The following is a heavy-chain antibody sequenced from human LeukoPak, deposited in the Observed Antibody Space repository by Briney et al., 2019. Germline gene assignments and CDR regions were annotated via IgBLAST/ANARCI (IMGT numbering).Heavy chain of an antibody. CDR1: GFTFSSYS. Sequence: KPGGSLRLSCAASGFTFSSYSMNWVRQAPGKGLEWVSSISSSSSYIYYADSVKGRFTISRDNAKNSLYLQMNSLRAKDTAVYYCAKDQYGGNPQYYFDYWGQGTLVTVSS. CDR3: AKDQYGGNPQYYFDY. CDR2: ISSSSSYI. J-gene: IGHJ4*02. D-gene: IGHD4-23*01. V-gene: IGHV3-21*04.